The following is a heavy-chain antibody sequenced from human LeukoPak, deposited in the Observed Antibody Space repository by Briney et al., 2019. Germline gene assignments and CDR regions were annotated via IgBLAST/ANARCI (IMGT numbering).Heavy chain of an antibody. CDR2: INHSGST. Sequence: KSSETLSLTCAAYGGSFSGYYWSWIRQPPGKGLEWIGEINHSGSTNYNPSLKSRVTISVDTSKNQFSLKLSSVTAADTAVYYCARSGRNSLRYWGQGTLVTVSS. J-gene: IGHJ4*02. D-gene: IGHD4-23*01. V-gene: IGHV4-34*01. CDR3: ARSGRNSLRY. CDR1: GGSFSGYY.